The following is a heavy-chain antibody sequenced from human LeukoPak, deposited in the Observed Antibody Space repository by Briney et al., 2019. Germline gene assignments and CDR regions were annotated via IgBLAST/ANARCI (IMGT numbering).Heavy chain of an antibody. CDR1: GGTFSSYA. J-gene: IGHJ4*02. D-gene: IGHD2-2*01. Sequence: ASVKVSCKASGGTFSSYAISWVRQAPGQGLEWMGGIIPIFGTANYAQKFQGRVTITADESTSTAYMELSSLRSEDTAVHYCARGYCSSTSCYGGSYWGQGTLVTVSS. CDR2: IIPIFGTA. V-gene: IGHV1-69*13. CDR3: ARGYCSSTSCYGGSY.